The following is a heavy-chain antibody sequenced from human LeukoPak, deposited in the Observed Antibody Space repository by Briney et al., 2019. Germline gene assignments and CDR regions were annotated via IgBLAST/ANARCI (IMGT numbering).Heavy chain of an antibody. J-gene: IGHJ4*02. CDR3: ARGIRGYYDYVWGSYRYTLGYFDY. CDR2: IYTSGST. CDR1: GGSISSYY. D-gene: IGHD3-16*02. Sequence: PSETLSLTCTVSGGSISSYYWSWIRQPPGKGLEWIGYIYTSGSTNYNPSLKSRVTISVDTSKNQFSLKLSSVTAADTAVYYCARGIRGYYDYVWGSYRYTLGYFDYWGQGTLVTVSS. V-gene: IGHV4-4*09.